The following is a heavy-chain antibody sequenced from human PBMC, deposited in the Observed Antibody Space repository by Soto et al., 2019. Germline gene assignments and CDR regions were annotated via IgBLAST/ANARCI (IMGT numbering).Heavy chain of an antibody. D-gene: IGHD5-18*01. Sequence: PGGSLRLSCAASGFTFDDYAMHWVRQAPGKGLEWVSGISWNSGSIGYADSVKGRFTISRDNAKNSLYLQMNSLRAEDTALYYCAKAKNTAMVWDIFDYWGQGTLVTVSS. CDR3: AKAKNTAMVWDIFDY. J-gene: IGHJ4*02. CDR1: GFTFDDYA. V-gene: IGHV3-9*01. CDR2: ISWNSGSI.